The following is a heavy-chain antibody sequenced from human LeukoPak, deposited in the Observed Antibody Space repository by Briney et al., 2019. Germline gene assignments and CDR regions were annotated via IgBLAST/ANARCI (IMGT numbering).Heavy chain of an antibody. D-gene: IGHD3-10*01. Sequence: GGSLRLSCAASGFTVSSNYMSWVRQAPGKGLEWVSVIYSGGSTYYADSVKGRFTISRDNSKNTLYLQMNSLRAEDTAVYYCARVPYGHSPFDYWGQGTLVTVSS. J-gene: IGHJ4*02. V-gene: IGHV3-66*01. CDR1: GFTVSSNY. CDR3: ARVPYGHSPFDY. CDR2: IYSGGST.